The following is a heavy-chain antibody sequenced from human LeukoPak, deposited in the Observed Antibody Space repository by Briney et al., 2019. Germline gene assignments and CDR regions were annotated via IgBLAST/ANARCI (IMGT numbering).Heavy chain of an antibody. CDR2: IYTSGST. J-gene: IGHJ6*03. Sequence: SETLSLTCTVSGASISSGSYYWSWIRQPAGKGLEWIGRIYTSGSTNYNPSLKSRVTISVDTSKNQFSLKLSSVTAADTAVYYCARSRYYYYYYMDVWGKGTTVTVSS. CDR1: GASISSGSYY. V-gene: IGHV4-61*02. CDR3: ARSRYYYYYYMDV.